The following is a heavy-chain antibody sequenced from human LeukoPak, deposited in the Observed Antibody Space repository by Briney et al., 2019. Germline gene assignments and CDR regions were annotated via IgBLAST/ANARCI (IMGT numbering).Heavy chain of an antibody. CDR3: ANGGAYCGADCYLPAFDY. D-gene: IGHD2-21*02. V-gene: IGHV4-31*03. J-gene: IGHJ4*02. Sequence: SGTLSLTCTVSGGSISTPGYYWSWIRQHPGKGLEWIGYIYYSGSTYYNPSLRSRVTISVDTSKNQFSLKLSSVTGADTAVYYCANGGAYCGADCYLPAFDYWGQGTLVTVSS. CDR1: GGSISTPGYY. CDR2: IYYSGST.